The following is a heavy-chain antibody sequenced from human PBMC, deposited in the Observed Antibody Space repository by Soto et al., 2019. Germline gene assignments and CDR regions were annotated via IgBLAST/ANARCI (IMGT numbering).Heavy chain of an antibody. D-gene: IGHD4-17*01. CDR1: GFTFRDFY. CDR2: ISGSSDRI. V-gene: IGHV3-11*06. CDR3: ARGGKPTLENYYGMDV. J-gene: IGHJ6*02. Sequence: SLRLSCVASGFTFRDFYLTWIRQGPGKGLEWISYISGSSDRIKYADSVKGRFTISRDTAKNSLCLQMNSLRVEDTGVYFCARGGKPTLENYYGMDVRGQWTT.